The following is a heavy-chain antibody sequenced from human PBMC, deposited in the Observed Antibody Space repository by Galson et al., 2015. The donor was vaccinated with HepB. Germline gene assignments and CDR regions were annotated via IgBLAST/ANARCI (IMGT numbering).Heavy chain of an antibody. CDR2: INVGNGNT. CDR1: GSTFSSYA. CDR3: ARDQAVVGSTTSLGY. J-gene: IGHJ4*02. D-gene: IGHD1-26*01. V-gene: IGHV1-3*01. Sequence: SVKVSCKASGSTFSSYAMHWVRQAPGQRLEWMGWINVGNGNTRYSQKFQGRVTFTRDTSASTVYMELTSLRSENTAVYYCARDQAVVGSTTSLGYWGQGTLVTVSS.